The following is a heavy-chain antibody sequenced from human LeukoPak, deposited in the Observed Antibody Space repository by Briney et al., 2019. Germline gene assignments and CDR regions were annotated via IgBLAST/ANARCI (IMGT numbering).Heavy chain of an antibody. CDR2: IYHSGST. D-gene: IGHD6-19*01. V-gene: IGHV4-38-2*02. Sequence: SETLSLTCAVSGYSISSGYYWGWIRQPPGKGLEWTGSIYHSGSTYYNPSLKSRVTISVDTSKNQFSLKLSSVTAADTAVYYCARDPVYSGWYAERAFDIWGQGTMVTVSS. J-gene: IGHJ3*02. CDR1: GYSISSGYY. CDR3: ARDPVYSGWYAERAFDI.